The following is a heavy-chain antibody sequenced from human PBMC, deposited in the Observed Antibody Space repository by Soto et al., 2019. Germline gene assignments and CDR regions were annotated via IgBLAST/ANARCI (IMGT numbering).Heavy chain of an antibody. D-gene: IGHD6-19*01. CDR2: ISGSGVST. Sequence: AGGSLRLSCAASGFTFSSYAMSWVRQAPGKGLEWVSAISGSGVSTYYADSVKGGFTISRDNSKNTLYLQMNSLRAEDTAVYYCAKDLRYSSGWEPFDYWGQGTLVTVSS. CDR1: GFTFSSYA. CDR3: AKDLRYSSGWEPFDY. V-gene: IGHV3-23*01. J-gene: IGHJ4*02.